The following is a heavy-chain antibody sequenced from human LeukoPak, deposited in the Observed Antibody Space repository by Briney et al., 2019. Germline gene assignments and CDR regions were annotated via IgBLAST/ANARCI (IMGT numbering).Heavy chain of an antibody. Sequence: SETLSLTCSVSGCSMRLSSDYWGWLRQSPGKGLEWIDSIFYSGTTYYSPSLRSRLTISIDTSENQFSLSLRSVAAADTAIYYCARHRVLQVQRRHYYHGLDAWGLGTTVIVSS. J-gene: IGHJ6*02. CDR2: IFYSGTT. D-gene: IGHD1-1*01. V-gene: IGHV4-39*01. CDR1: GCSMRLSSDY. CDR3: ARHRVLQVQRRHYYHGLDA.